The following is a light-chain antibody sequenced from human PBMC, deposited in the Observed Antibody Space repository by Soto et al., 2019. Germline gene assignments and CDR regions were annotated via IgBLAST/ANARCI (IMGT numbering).Light chain of an antibody. J-gene: IGLJ3*02. V-gene: IGLV3-9*01. CDR2: RDS. CDR3: PVSDSSTYRL. Sequence: SYELTQPLSVSVALGQTARITCGGNNIGSKNVHWYQQKPGQAPVLVIYRDSNRPSGIPERFSGSNSGNTATLTISRAQAGDEADYYCPVSDSSTYRLFGGGTQLTVL. CDR1: NIGSKN.